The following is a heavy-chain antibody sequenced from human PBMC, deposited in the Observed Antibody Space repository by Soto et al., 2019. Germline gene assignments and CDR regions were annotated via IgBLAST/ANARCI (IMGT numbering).Heavy chain of an antibody. CDR3: ATVSGYDSSGFYPD. J-gene: IGHJ4*02. Sequence: ASVKVSCKVSGYTLTELSMHWVRQAPGKGLEWMGGFDPEDGETIYAQKFQGRVTMTEDTSTDTAYMELSSLRSEDTAVYYCATVSGYDSSGFYPDWGQGTLVTVSS. CDR1: GYTLTELS. CDR2: FDPEDGET. V-gene: IGHV1-24*01. D-gene: IGHD3-22*01.